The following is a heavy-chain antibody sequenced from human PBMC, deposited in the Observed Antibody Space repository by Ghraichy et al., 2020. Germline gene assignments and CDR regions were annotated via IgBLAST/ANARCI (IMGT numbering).Heavy chain of an antibody. J-gene: IGHJ6*02. CDR3: ARAAWGYSYAGFYYYYHGMDV. D-gene: IGHD5-18*01. CDR2: MNPNSGNT. CDR1: GYTFTSYD. V-gene: IGHV1-8*01. Sequence: ASVKVSCKASGYTFTSYDINWVRQATGQGLEWMGWMNPNSGNTGYAQKFQGRVTMTRNTSISTAYMELSSLRSEDTAVYYCARAAWGYSYAGFYYYYHGMDVWGQGTTVTVSS.